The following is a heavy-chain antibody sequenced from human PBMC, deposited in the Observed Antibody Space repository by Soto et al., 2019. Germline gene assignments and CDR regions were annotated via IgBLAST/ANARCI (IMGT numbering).Heavy chain of an antibody. CDR2: IYYSGST. Sequence: SETLSLTCTVSGGSISSYYWSWIRQPPGKGLEWIGYIYYSGSTNYNPSLKSRVTISVDTSKNQFSLKLSSVTAADTAVYYCARVYGLGASAILGQGTIVTGSS. J-gene: IGHJ3*02. CDR3: ARVYGLGASAI. CDR1: GGSISSYY. D-gene: IGHD4-17*01. V-gene: IGHV4-59*01.